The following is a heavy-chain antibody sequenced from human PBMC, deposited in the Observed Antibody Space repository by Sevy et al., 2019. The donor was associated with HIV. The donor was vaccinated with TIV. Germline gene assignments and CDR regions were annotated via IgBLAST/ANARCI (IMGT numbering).Heavy chain of an antibody. D-gene: IGHD3-9*01. V-gene: IGHV3-7*03. CDR3: ASNSRYFDWLFLFDY. CDR1: GFTFSSYW. J-gene: IGHJ4*02. CDR2: IKQDGSEK. Sequence: GSLRLSCAASGFTFSSYWMSWVRQAPGKGLEWVANIKQDGSEKYYVDSVKGRFTISRDNAKNSLYLQMNSLRAEDTAVYYCASNSRYFDWLFLFDYWGQGTLVTVSS.